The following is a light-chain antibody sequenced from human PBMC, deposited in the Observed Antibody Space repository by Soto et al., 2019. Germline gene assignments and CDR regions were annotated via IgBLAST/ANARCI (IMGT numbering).Light chain of an antibody. CDR2: KAS. J-gene: IGKJ1*01. CDR3: QQYNSYPWT. CDR1: QSLSNW. Sequence: DIPMTQSPSTLSASVGDRVTITCRASQSLSNWLAWYQQKPGKAPKLLIYKASSLESGVPSRFRGSGSGTEFTLTISSLQPDEFATYYCQQYNSYPWTFGQGTKVEIK. V-gene: IGKV1-5*03.